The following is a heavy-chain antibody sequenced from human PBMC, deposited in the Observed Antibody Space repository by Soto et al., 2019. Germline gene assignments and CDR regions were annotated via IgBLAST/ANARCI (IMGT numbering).Heavy chain of an antibody. D-gene: IGHD3-22*01. CDR3: ARDGSGYDTSRNYIYDAFDI. Sequence: SETLSLTCTVSGGSVSTHYWSWIRQPAGKGLEWIGRMYSTGSTNYNPSLRSRVTMSVGTSRSQFSLTLTSVTAADTAVYYCARDGSGYDTSRNYIYDAFDICGPGTMVKVS. J-gene: IGHJ3*02. CDR1: GGSVSTHY. V-gene: IGHV4-4*07. CDR2: MYSTGST.